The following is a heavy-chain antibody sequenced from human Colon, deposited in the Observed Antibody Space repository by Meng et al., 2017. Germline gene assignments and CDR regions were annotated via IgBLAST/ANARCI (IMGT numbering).Heavy chain of an antibody. CDR3: ARGDNHYGY. Sequence: GESLKISCTASGFTFSSNSMSWVRQAPGKGLEWVSVIYSGGSTYYADSVKGRFTISRDNSENTLYLQMNTLRTEDTAVYYCARGDNHYGYWGQGTLVTVSS. D-gene: IGHD3-10*01. V-gene: IGHV3-66*02. CDR1: GFTFSSNS. CDR2: IYSGGST. J-gene: IGHJ4*02.